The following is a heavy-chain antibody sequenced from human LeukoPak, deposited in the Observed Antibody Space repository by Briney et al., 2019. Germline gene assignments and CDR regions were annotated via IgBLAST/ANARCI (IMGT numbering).Heavy chain of an antibody. CDR2: ISANNGNT. D-gene: IGHD5-12*01. V-gene: IGHV1-18*04. CDR3: ARVSTNSRVAGYDPQWYFDL. CDR1: GYTFINYG. Sequence: ASMKVSCKASGYTFINYGFNWVRQAPGQGLEWMGWISANNGNTNHLQKFQGRVTMTTDTSTNTVYMELRSLRSDDTAVYYCARVSTNSRVAGYDPQWYFDLWGRGTAVTVSP. J-gene: IGHJ2*01.